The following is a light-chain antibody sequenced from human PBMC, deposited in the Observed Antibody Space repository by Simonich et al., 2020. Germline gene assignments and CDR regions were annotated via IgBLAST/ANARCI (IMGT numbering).Light chain of an antibody. J-gene: IGKJ1*01. Sequence: DIQMTQSPSSLSASVGDRATITCQASQNISNYLAWYQQKPGKVPKLLIYAASTLQSGVPSRFIGSGSGTDFTLTISSLQPEDVATYYCQKYNSAPWTFGQGTKVEIK. CDR2: AAS. V-gene: IGKV1-27*01. CDR3: QKYNSAPWT. CDR1: QNISNY.